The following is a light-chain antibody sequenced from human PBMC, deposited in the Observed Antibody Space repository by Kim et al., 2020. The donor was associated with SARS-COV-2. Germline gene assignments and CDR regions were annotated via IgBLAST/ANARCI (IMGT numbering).Light chain of an antibody. CDR1: SLRRYY. J-gene: IGLJ3*02. CDR3: NSRDSSGNHWV. CDR2: GKN. Sequence: ALAQTVRITCQGDSLRRYYASWYQQKPGQAPVLVIYGKNNRPSGIPDRFSGSSSGNTASLTITGAQAEDEADYYCNSRDSSGNHWVFGGGTQLTVL. V-gene: IGLV3-19*01.